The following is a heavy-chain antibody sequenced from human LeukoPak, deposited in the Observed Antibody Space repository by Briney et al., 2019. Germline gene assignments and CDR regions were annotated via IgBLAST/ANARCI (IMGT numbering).Heavy chain of an antibody. J-gene: IGHJ4*02. CDR3: ARFSGSYSEFDY. CDR1: GYTFTTYD. V-gene: IGHV1-8*03. Sequence: ASVKVSCEAPGYTFTTYDINWVRQATGQGLEWMGWMNPNSGNTGYAQKFQGRVTITRNTSISTAYMELRSLRSDDTAVYYCARFSGSYSEFDYWGQGTLVTVSS. D-gene: IGHD1-26*01. CDR2: MNPNSGNT.